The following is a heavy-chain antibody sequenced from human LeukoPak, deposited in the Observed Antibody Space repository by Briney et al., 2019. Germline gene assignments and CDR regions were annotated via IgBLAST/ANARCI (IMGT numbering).Heavy chain of an antibody. J-gene: IGHJ5*02. CDR3: ARLPKYDILTANWFDP. D-gene: IGHD3-9*01. CDR1: GSTFSSYE. V-gene: IGHV3-48*03. CDR2: ISSSGSTI. Sequence: GGSLRLSCAASGSTFSSYEMNWVRQAPGKGLEWVSYISSSGSTIYYADSVKGRFTISRDNAKNSLYLQMNSLRAEDTAVYYCARLPKYDILTANWFDPWGQGTLVTVSS.